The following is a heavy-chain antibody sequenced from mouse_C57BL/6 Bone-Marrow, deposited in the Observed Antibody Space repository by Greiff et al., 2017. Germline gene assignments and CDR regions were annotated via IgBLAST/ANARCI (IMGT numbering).Heavy chain of an antibody. CDR3: ARPDYYGSSPYFDY. Sequence: QVQLQQPGAELVKPGASVKLSCKASGYTFTSYWMHWVKQRPGPGLEWIGMIHTNSGSTNYNEKFKSQATLTVDKSSSTAYMQLCSLTSEYSAVYYCARPDYYGSSPYFDYWGQGTTLTVSS. CDR1: GYTFTSYW. V-gene: IGHV1-64*01. J-gene: IGHJ2*01. CDR2: IHTNSGST. D-gene: IGHD1-1*01.